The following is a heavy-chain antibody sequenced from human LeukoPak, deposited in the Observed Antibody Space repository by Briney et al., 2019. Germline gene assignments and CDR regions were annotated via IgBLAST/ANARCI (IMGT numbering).Heavy chain of an antibody. J-gene: IGHJ4*02. CDR2: VVHSGST. CDR3: ARQGRNGYNPQFDY. D-gene: IGHD5-24*01. Sequence: SETLSLTCAVSGGSISSNKWWSWLGQAPGKGLEWLGVVVHSGSTNYNPSLKSRVTISVDTSKNQFSLKLSSVTAADTAVYYCARQGRNGYNPQFDYWGQGTLVTVSS. CDR1: GGSISSNKW. V-gene: IGHV4-4*02.